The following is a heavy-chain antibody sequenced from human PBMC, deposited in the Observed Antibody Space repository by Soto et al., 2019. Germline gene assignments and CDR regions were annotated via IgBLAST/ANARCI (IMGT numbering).Heavy chain of an antibody. CDR2: INHSGST. D-gene: IGHD3-16*02. Sequence: PSETLSLTCAVYGGSFSGCYWSWIRQPPGKGLEWIGEINHSGSTNYNPSLKSRVTISVDTSKNQFSLKLSSVTAADTAVYYCARGRDYVWGSYRTLYYYGMDVWGQGTTVTVSS. CDR1: GGSFSGCY. J-gene: IGHJ6*02. CDR3: ARGRDYVWGSYRTLYYYGMDV. V-gene: IGHV4-34*01.